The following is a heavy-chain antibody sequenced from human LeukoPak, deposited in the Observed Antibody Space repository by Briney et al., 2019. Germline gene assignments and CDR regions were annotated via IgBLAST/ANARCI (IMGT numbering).Heavy chain of an antibody. J-gene: IGHJ5*02. V-gene: IGHV4-38-2*01. CDR1: GYSISSGYY. CDR3: ARVDTAMAWENWFDP. D-gene: IGHD5-18*01. Sequence: SETLSLTCAVSGYSISSGYYWGWIRQPPGKGLEWIGSIYHSGSTYYNPSLKSRVTISVDTSKDQFSLKLSSVTAADTAVYYCARVDTAMAWENWFDPWGQGTLVTVSS. CDR2: IYHSGST.